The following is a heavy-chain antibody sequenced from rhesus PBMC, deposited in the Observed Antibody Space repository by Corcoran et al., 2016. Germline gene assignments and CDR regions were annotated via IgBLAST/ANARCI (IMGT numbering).Heavy chain of an antibody. CDR2: IYGSSGST. D-gene: IGHD2-27*01. J-gene: IGHJ4*01. V-gene: IGHV4-76*01. Sequence: QVQLQESGPGVVKPSETLSLTCAVSGYSISSGYDWSWIRHPPGKGLEWIGYIYGSSGSTTYNPSLKIRFTSSKDTSKNQFSLNLSSVTAADTAVYYCAQRVVFTASFDYWGQGVLVTVSS. CDR1: GYSISSGYD. CDR3: AQRVVFTASFDY.